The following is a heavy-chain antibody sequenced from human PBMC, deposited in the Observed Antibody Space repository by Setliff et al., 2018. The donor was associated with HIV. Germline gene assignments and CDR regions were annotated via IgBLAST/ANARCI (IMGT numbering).Heavy chain of an antibody. CDR1: GFTFSNAW. J-gene: IGHJ6*04. CDR3: GTGSQSSGYRTSFLDV. Sequence: PGGSLRLSCAASGFTFSNAWMSWVRQAPGKGLEWVGRIKSKTDGETTDYAAPVRGRFTISRDDSKNTLYLQMGSLKTEDTAVYYCGTGSQSSGYRTSFLDVWGKGTTVTVSS. CDR2: IKSKTDGETT. D-gene: IGHD3-22*01. V-gene: IGHV3-15*01.